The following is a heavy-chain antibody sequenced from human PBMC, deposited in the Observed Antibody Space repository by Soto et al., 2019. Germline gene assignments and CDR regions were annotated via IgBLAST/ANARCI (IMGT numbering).Heavy chain of an antibody. J-gene: IGHJ6*02. V-gene: IGHV1-69*13. Sequence: AAVKVSCKASGGTFSSYAISWVQQAPGQGLEWMGGIIPIFGTANYAQKFQGRVTITADESTSTAYMELSSLRSEDTAVYYCARVREEYSSSSGYYYGMDVWGQGTTVTVS. CDR3: ARVREEYSSSSGYYYGMDV. D-gene: IGHD6-6*01. CDR2: IIPIFGTA. CDR1: GGTFSSYA.